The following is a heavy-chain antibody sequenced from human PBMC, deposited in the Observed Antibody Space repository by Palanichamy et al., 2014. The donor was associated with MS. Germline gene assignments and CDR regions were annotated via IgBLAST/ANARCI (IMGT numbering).Heavy chain of an antibody. V-gene: IGHV1-69*02. Sequence: QVQLVQSGAEVKKPGSSVKVSCKASGGTFSSYTINWVRQAPGQGLEWMGRIIPVLGIANYAQKFQGRVTITADESTSTAYMELSSLRSQDTAVYFCARGVDYYGSGSSDDAFDIWGPGTMVTISS. CDR1: GGTFSSYT. CDR2: IIPVLGIA. J-gene: IGHJ3*02. CDR3: ARGVDYYGSGSSDDAFDI. D-gene: IGHD3-10*01.